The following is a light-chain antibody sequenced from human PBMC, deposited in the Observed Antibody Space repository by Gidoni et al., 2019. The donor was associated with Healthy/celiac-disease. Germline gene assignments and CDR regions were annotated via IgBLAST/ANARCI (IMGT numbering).Light chain of an antibody. V-gene: IGKV1-39*01. Sequence: DIQMTQYPSSLSASVGDRVTITCRASQSISSYLNWYQYKPGKAPKLLIYAASSLQSGVPLRFSGSGSGTDFTLTISSLQPEDFATYYCQQSYSTPPYTFGQGTKLEIK. CDR1: QSISSY. J-gene: IGKJ2*01. CDR3: QQSYSTPPYT. CDR2: AAS.